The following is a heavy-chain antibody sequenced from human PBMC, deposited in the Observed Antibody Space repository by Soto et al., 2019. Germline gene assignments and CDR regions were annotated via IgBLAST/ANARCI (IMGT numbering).Heavy chain of an antibody. Sequence: PGGSLRLSCAASGFTFSSYSMNWVRQAPGKGLEWVSSVSSSSSYIYYADSVKGRFTISRDNAKNSLYLQMNGLRAEDTAVYYCARDLYYDSSGYYYDGMDVWGQGTTVTVSS. CDR1: GFTFSSYS. CDR2: VSSSSSYI. V-gene: IGHV3-21*01. CDR3: ARDLYYDSSGYYYDGMDV. J-gene: IGHJ6*02. D-gene: IGHD3-22*01.